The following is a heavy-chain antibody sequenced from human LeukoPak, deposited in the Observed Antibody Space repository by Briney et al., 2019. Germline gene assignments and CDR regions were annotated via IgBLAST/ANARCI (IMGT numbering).Heavy chain of an antibody. CDR1: GGTFSSYA. Sequence: GASVKVSCKASGGTFSSYAISWVRQAPGQGLEWMGGIIPIFGTANYALKFQGRVTITADESTSTAYMELSSLRSEDTAVYYCATPPQYYYDSSGYYPYYYYYGMDVWGQGTTVTVSS. CDR2: IIPIFGTA. V-gene: IGHV1-69*13. J-gene: IGHJ6*02. CDR3: ATPPQYYYDSSGYYPYYYYYGMDV. D-gene: IGHD3-22*01.